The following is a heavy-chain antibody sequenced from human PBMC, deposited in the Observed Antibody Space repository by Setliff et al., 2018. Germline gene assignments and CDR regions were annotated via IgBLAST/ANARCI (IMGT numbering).Heavy chain of an antibody. CDR1: GGTFSSYG. CDR3: AREGVHTWSSTDYHYYMDV. Sequence: SVKVSCKASGGTFSSYGISWVRQAPGQGLEWMGGTIPVFGTTDYAQKLQGRVTIMADESTSTAYMELSSLTSEDTAVYYCAREGVHTWSSTDYHYYMDVWGRGTTVTVSS. V-gene: IGHV1-69*13. D-gene: IGHD2-21*01. CDR2: TIPVFGTT. J-gene: IGHJ6*03.